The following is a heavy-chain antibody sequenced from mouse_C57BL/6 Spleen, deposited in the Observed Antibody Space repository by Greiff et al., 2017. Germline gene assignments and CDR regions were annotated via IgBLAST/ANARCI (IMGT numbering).Heavy chain of an antibody. CDR2: IRLKSDNYAT. CDR1: GFTFSNYW. J-gene: IGHJ3*01. Sequence: EVKVEESGGGLVQPGGSMKLSCVASGFTFSNYWMNWVRQSPEKGLEWVAQIRLKSDNYATHYAESVRGRFTISRDDYKSSVYLQMNNLRAEDTGIYYCTYYYAWFAYWGQGTLVTVSA. V-gene: IGHV6-3*01. D-gene: IGHD1-1*01. CDR3: TYYYAWFAY.